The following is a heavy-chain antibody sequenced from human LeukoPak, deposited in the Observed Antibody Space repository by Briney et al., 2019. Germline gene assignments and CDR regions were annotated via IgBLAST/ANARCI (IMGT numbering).Heavy chain of an antibody. Sequence: SETLSLTCGVSGDSSISTSSYWGWIRQPPGRGLEWIGTIYYSGTSYYNPSLKSRVTISIDTSKNQFSLNMSPVTAADTAVYYCARLSGSHSYYFYMDVWGKGTTVTVSS. V-gene: IGHV4-39*01. CDR2: IYYSGTS. D-gene: IGHD3-10*01. CDR3: ARLSGSHSYYFYMDV. CDR1: GDSSISTSSY. J-gene: IGHJ6*03.